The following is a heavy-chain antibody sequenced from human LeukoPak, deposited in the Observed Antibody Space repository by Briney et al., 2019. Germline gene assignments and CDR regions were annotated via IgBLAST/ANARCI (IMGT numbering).Heavy chain of an antibody. CDR2: ISSSSSTI. Sequence: GGSLRLSCAASGFTFSSYSMNWVRQAPGKGLEWVSYISSSSSTIYYADSVKGRFTISRDNAKNSLYLQMNSLRAEDTAVYYCARMVGYCSSTSCYEGNWFDPWGQGTLVTVSS. CDR1: GFTFSSYS. V-gene: IGHV3-48*04. CDR3: ARMVGYCSSTSCYEGNWFDP. D-gene: IGHD2-2*01. J-gene: IGHJ5*02.